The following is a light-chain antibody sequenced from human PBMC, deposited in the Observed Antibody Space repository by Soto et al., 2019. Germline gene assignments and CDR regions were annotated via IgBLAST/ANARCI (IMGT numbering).Light chain of an antibody. V-gene: IGKV3-11*01. CDR1: QSVSNY. CDR2: DAS. J-gene: IGKJ1*01. CDR3: QQRSNWPTWT. Sequence: EIVLTQSPGTLSLSPVERATLSCRASQSVSNYLAWYQQKPGQAPRLLIYDASNRATGIPARFSGSGSGTDFTLTISSLEPEDFAVYYCQQRSNWPTWTFGQGTKVDIK.